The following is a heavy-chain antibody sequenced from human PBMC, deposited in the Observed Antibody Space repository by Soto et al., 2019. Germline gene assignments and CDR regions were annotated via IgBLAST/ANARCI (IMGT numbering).Heavy chain of an antibody. J-gene: IGHJ4*02. V-gene: IGHV1-46*01. CDR1: GYIFAHYF. CDR2: VDPTGSRT. D-gene: IGHD2-15*01. Sequence: ASVKISCKASGYIFAHYFIHWVRQAPGQGLEWMAIVDPTGSRTSHAHKFQGRVTLTRDASTGTVYLELNRLTSEDTALYYCARDSTTMVTGFDNWGRGTLVPVCS. CDR3: ARDSTTMVTGFDN.